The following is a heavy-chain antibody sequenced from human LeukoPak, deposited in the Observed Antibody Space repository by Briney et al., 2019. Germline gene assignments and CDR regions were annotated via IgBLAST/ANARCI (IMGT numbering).Heavy chain of an antibody. J-gene: IGHJ4*02. CDR1: GFSFSSYA. V-gene: IGHV3-23*01. Sequence: GGSLRLSCAASGFSFSSYAMSLVRQAPGKGLECVSAISGSGGSTCYADSVMGRFTISRDNSKNTLYLQMNSLRPEDTAVYYCAKRYGGNPSFDYWGQGTLVTVSS. CDR3: AKRYGGNPSFDY. CDR2: ISGSGGST. D-gene: IGHD4-23*01.